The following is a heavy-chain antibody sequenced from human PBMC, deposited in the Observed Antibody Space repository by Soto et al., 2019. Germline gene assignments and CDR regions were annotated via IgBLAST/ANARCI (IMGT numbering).Heavy chain of an antibody. CDR3: ARRVYYMDV. Sequence: PSETLSLTCAVYGGSFSGYYWSWIRQPPGKGLEWIGYIYHSGSTNYNPSLKSRVTISVDTSKNQFSLKLSSVTAADTAVYYCARRVYYMDVWGKGTTVTVSS. J-gene: IGHJ6*03. CDR2: IYHSGST. V-gene: IGHV4-59*08. CDR1: GGSFSGYY.